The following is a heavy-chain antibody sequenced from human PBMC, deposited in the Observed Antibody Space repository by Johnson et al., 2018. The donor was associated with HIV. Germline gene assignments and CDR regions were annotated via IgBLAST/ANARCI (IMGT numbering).Heavy chain of an antibody. J-gene: IGHJ3*02. V-gene: IGHV3-30*18. D-gene: IGHD1-26*01. CDR1: GFTFSSYG. Sequence: QVQLVESGGGVVQPGRSLRLSCAASGFTFSSYGMHWVRQAPGKGLEWVAVISYDGSNKYYADSVKGRFTISRDNSKNTLYLQMNSLRTEDTALYYCAKDAQGPLVRGAFDIWGQGTMVTVSS. CDR2: ISYDGSNK. CDR3: AKDAQGPLVRGAFDI.